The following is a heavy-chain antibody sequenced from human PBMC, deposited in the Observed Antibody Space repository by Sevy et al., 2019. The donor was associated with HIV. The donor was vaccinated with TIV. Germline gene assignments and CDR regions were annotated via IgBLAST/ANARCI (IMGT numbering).Heavy chain of an antibody. J-gene: IGHJ6*02. CDR1: GYTFTSYD. CDR2: MNPNSGNT. CDR3: ARDRPSSGWYTYYYYYYGMDV. V-gene: IGHV1-8*01. D-gene: IGHD6-19*01. Sequence: ASVKVSCKASGYTFTSYDINWVRQATGQGLEWMGWMNPNSGNTGYAQKFQGRVTMTRNTSISTAYMELSSLRSEDTAVYYCARDRPSSGWYTYYYYYYGMDVWGQGTTVTVSS.